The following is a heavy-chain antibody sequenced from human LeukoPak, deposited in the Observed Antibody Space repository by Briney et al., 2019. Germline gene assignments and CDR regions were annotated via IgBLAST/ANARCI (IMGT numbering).Heavy chain of an antibody. Sequence: SETLSLTCAVYGGSFSGYYWSWIRQPPGKGLEWIGEINHSGSTNYNPSLKSRVTISVGTSKNQFSLKLSSVTAADTAVYYCARRYSSSFRPRQDVWGQGTTVTVSS. V-gene: IGHV4-34*01. CDR2: INHSGST. CDR1: GGSFSGYY. J-gene: IGHJ6*02. D-gene: IGHD6-6*01. CDR3: ARRYSSSFRPRQDV.